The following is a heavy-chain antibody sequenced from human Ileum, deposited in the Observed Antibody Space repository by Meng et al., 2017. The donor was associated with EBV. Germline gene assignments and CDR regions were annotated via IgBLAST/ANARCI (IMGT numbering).Heavy chain of an antibody. CDR3: ARDLRVGGAFDY. V-gene: IGHV4-61*08. Sequence: QVQLTQSGPGLVRPSETLSLTCTVSGASVTSSGYYWSWLRQSPGKGLEWLGYVNYNGDSTYNPSLKSRVTIFIDTSKKQFYLNLTSATAADTAIYYCARDLRVGGAFDYWGQGTLVTASS. J-gene: IGHJ4*02. CDR2: VNYNGDS. CDR1: GASVTSSGYY. D-gene: IGHD1-26*01.